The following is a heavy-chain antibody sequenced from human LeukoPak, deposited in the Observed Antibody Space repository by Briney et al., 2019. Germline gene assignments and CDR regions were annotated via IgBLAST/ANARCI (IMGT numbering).Heavy chain of an antibody. D-gene: IGHD3-22*01. CDR3: ARPYDSSGYYYDY. CDR2: ISAYNGNT. CDR1: GYTFTSYG. J-gene: IGHJ4*02. V-gene: IGHV1-18*01. Sequence: GASVKVSCKASGYTFTSYGISWVRQAPGQGLEWMGWISAYNGNTNYAQKLQGRVTMTTDTSTSTACMELRSLRSDDTAVYYCARPYDSSGYYYDYWGQGTLVTVSS.